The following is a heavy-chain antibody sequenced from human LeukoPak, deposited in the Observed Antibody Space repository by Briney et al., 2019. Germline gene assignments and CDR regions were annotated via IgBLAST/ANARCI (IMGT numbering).Heavy chain of an antibody. J-gene: IGHJ4*02. D-gene: IGHD2-2*01. CDR3: FASYCSSGACYDDFDS. V-gene: IGHV3-15*01. CDR2: IKGNADGGAI. Sequence: GGSLRLSCAASGFPFSFAWMSWVRQAPGKGLEWFGRIKGNADGGAIDYAAPVKGRFTISKDDSKNRLFLQMNSLLPENTALYYSFASYCSSGACYDDFDSWGQGALVTVSS. CDR1: GFPFSFAW.